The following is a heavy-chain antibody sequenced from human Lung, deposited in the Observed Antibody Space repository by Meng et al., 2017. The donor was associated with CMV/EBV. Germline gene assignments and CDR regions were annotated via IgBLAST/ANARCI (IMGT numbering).Heavy chain of an antibody. Sequence: GESXKISCEASGFIVSSTYMSWVRQAPGKGLEWVSVIYSGGTTFKANSVKGRFTISRDNSKNTLFLQMNRLRAEDTAVYYCARSILSNGFDAFDIWGQGTMVTV. CDR3: ARSILSNGFDAFDI. CDR1: GFIVSSTY. V-gene: IGHV3-53*01. D-gene: IGHD2/OR15-2a*01. CDR2: IYSGGTT. J-gene: IGHJ3*02.